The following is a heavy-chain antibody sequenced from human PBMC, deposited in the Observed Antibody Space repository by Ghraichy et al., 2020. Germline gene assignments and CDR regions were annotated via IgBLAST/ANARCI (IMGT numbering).Heavy chain of an antibody. CDR3: TKDGGAD. CDR2: INWDADRT. J-gene: IGHJ4*02. V-gene: IGHV3-20*04. CDR1: GFKFKNHG. D-gene: IGHD3-16*01. Sequence: GESLNISCSASGFKFKNHGMAWVRQAPKRGLEWVSGINWDADRTGYAASVKGRFTISRDNAKGSLYLDMRNLRVDDTALYYCTKDGGADWGQGTLVTVSS.